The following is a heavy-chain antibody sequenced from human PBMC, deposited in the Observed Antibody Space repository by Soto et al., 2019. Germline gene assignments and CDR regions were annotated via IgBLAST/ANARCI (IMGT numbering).Heavy chain of an antibody. CDR1: GFTFSSYG. Sequence: QVQLVESGGGVVQPGRSLRLSCAASGFTFSSYGMHWVRQAPGKGLEWVAVIWYDGSNKYYADSVKGRFTISRDNSKKTLDLQMNSLRAEDTAVYYCARDYYYDSSGYLGYWGQGTLVNVSS. CDR3: ARDYYYDSSGYLGY. D-gene: IGHD3-22*01. J-gene: IGHJ4*02. V-gene: IGHV3-33*01. CDR2: IWYDGSNK.